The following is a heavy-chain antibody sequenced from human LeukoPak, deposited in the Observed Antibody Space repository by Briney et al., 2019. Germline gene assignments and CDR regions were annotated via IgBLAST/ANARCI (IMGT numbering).Heavy chain of an antibody. D-gene: IGHD5-18*01. Sequence: GGSLRLSCAASGFTVSTNYMTWVRQAPGKGLEWVSIIFSGGATYYADSVKGRFTISRENSKNTLYLQMTNLRVEDTAVYYCAREVGDTALNYFGIDVWGQGTTIIVS. CDR1: GFTVSTNY. CDR2: IFSGGAT. J-gene: IGHJ6*02. V-gene: IGHV3-53*01. CDR3: AREVGDTALNYFGIDV.